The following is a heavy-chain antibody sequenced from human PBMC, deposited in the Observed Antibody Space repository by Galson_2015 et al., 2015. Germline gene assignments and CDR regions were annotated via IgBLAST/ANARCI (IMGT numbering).Heavy chain of an antibody. CDR1: GFSSDDHT. CDR2: ISWNSGSI. Sequence: SLRLSCAASGFSSDDHTMHWVRQAPGKGLEWVSGISWNSGSIGYADSVKGRFTISRDNAKNSLYLQMNSLRAEDTALYYCAKGSHYYYMDVWGKGTTVTVSS. J-gene: IGHJ6*03. CDR3: AKGSHYYYMDV. V-gene: IGHV3-9*02.